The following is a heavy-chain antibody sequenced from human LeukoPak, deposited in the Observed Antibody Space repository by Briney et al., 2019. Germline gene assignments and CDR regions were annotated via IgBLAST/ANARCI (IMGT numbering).Heavy chain of an antibody. Sequence: PSETLSLTCAVYGGSFSGYYWSWIRQPPGKGLEWIGEINHSGSTNYNPSLKSRVTISVDTSENQFSLKLSSVTAADTAVYYCARVRRRWLQLFDYWGQGTLVTVSS. CDR3: ARVRRRWLQLFDY. J-gene: IGHJ4*02. CDR2: INHSGST. CDR1: GGSFSGYY. V-gene: IGHV4-34*01. D-gene: IGHD5-24*01.